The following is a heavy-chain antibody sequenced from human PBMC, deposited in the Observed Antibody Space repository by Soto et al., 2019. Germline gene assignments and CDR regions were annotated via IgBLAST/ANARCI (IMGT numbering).Heavy chain of an antibody. CDR1: GGSISSYY. J-gene: IGHJ4*02. CDR2: IYYSGST. CDR3: ARHWRSSGYSPFYY. Sequence: SETLSLTCTVSGGSISSYYWSWIRQPPGKGLEWIGYIYYSGSTNYNPSLKSRVTISVDTSKNQFSLKLSSVTAADTAVYYCARHWRSSGYSPFYYWGQGSLVTVSA. V-gene: IGHV4-59*01. D-gene: IGHD3-22*01.